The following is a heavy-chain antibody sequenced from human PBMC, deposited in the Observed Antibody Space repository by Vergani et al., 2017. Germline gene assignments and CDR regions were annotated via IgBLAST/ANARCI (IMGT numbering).Heavy chain of an antibody. Sequence: EVQLEQSGAAVKTPGESLEISCKGSGYSFSRNWIAWVRERPGQGLEWMGMIYPGNSETRNNPSFRGQVTMSVDKSISTAYLQWSSLKASDSAMYYCARVYCRGMSCAGTDYFYHIDVWGKGTTVTVS. CDR2: IYPGNSET. J-gene: IGHJ6*03. V-gene: IGHV5-51*03. CDR3: ARVYCRGMSCAGTDYFYHIDV. CDR1: GYSFSRNW. D-gene: IGHD3/OR15-3a*01.